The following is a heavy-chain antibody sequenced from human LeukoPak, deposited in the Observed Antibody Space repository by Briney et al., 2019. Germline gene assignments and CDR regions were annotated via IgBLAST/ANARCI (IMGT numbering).Heavy chain of an antibody. V-gene: IGHV3-7*04. CDR3: ARAAYTGSPTSFDY. Sequence: GGSLRLSCAASGFTFSTSWMSWVRQAPGKGLEWVGTIKQDGSEKYYVDSVKGRFTISRDNAKTSLYLQMNSLRAEDTAVYYCARAAYTGSPTSFDYWGQGTLVTVSS. J-gene: IGHJ4*02. CDR2: IKQDGSEK. CDR1: GFTFSTSW. D-gene: IGHD1-26*01.